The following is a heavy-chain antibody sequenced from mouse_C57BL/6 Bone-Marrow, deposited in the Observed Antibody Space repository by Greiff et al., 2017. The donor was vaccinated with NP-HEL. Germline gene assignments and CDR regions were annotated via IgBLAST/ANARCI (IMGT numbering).Heavy chain of an antibody. Sequence: EVKVEESGGGLVKPGGSLKLSCAASGFTFSSYAMSWVRQTPEKRLEWVATISDGGSYTYYPDNVKGRFTISRDNAKNNLYLQMSHLKSEDTAMYYCARGGIYYDYDRFAYWGQGTLVTVSA. CDR3: ARGGIYYDYDRFAY. CDR1: GFTFSSYA. D-gene: IGHD2-4*01. CDR2: ISDGGSYT. V-gene: IGHV5-4*03. J-gene: IGHJ3*01.